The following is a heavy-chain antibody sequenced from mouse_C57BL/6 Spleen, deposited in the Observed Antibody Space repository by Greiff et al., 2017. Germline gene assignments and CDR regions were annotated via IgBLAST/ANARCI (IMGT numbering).Heavy chain of an antibody. CDR3: ARREHGYYYAMDY. J-gene: IGHJ4*01. CDR2: INPNNGGT. V-gene: IGHV1-18*01. D-gene: IGHD2-2*01. CDR1: GYTFTDYN. Sequence: VQLQQSGPELVKPGASVKIPCKASGYTFTDYNMDWVKQSPGKSLEWIGDINPNNGGTIYNQKFKGQATLTVDKSSSTAYMELRSLTSEDTAVYDCARREHGYYYAMDYWGQGTSVTVSS.